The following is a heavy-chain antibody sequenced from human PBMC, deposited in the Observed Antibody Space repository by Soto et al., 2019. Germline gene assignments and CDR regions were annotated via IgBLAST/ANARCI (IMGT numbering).Heavy chain of an antibody. CDR3: AKGSPTTDFYY. V-gene: IGHV3-30*18. D-gene: IGHD4-4*01. CDR1: GFTFSSYG. Sequence: GGSLRLSCAASGFTFSSYGMHWVRQAPGKGLEWVAVISYDGSNKYYADSVKGRFTISRDNSKNTLYLQMNSLRAEDTAVYYCAKGSPTTDFYYWGQGTLVTVSS. CDR2: ISYDGSNK. J-gene: IGHJ4*02.